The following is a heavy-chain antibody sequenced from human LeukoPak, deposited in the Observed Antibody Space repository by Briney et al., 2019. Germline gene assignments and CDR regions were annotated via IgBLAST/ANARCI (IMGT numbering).Heavy chain of an antibody. CDR2: IKQDGSEK. V-gene: IGHV3-7*01. J-gene: IGHJ6*03. CDR1: GFTFSSYW. D-gene: IGHD1-26*01. CDR3: ASDLKSGSYSRYYYYMDV. Sequence: GGSLRLSCAASGFTFSSYWMSWVRQAPGKGLEWVANIKQDGSEKYYVDSVKGGFTISRDNAKNSLYLQMNSLRAEDTAVYYCASDLKSGSYSRYYYYMDVWGKGTTVTVSS.